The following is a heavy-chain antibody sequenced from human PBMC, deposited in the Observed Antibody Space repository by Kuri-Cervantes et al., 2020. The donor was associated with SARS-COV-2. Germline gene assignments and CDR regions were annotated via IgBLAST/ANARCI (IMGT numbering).Heavy chain of an antibody. CDR3: ARDKPTYYYDSSGYYYEYYFDY. CDR2: VSSGGTSV. Sequence: GESLKISCAGTGFSFSDYSMNWVRQAPGKGLEWVSSVSSGGTSVYYADSLEGRFTISRDNAKNSLYLQMNSLRAEDTAVYYCARDKPTYYYDSSGYYYEYYFDYWGQGTLVTVSS. D-gene: IGHD3-22*01. CDR1: GFSFSDYS. J-gene: IGHJ4*02. V-gene: IGHV3-21*01.